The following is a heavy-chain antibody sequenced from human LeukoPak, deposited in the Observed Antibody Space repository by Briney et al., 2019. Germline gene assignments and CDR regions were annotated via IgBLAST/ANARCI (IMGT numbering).Heavy chain of an antibody. V-gene: IGHV3-7*03. CDR3: ARERGCGGDCYYFDY. CDR1: GFTFSRYW. Sequence: GGSLRLSCAASGFTFSRYWMSWVRQVPRKGLEWVANIKQDGGEIYYVDSVKGRFTISRDNAKNSLYLQMNSLRAEDTAVYYCARERGCGGDCYYFDYWGQGTLVTVSS. CDR2: IKQDGGEI. J-gene: IGHJ4*02. D-gene: IGHD2-21*02.